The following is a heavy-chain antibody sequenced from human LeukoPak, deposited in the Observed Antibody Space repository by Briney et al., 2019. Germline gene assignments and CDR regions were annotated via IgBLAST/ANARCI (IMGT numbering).Heavy chain of an antibody. J-gene: IGHJ4*02. Sequence: ASVKVSCKTSGFTFTSSAMQWVRQAPGQRLEWIGWIVVGSGNTNYAQKFQERVTITRDMSTSTAYMELSSLRSEDTAVYYCAATPNYYDSSGYYPHWGQGTLVTVSS. CDR1: GFTFTSSA. CDR2: IVVGSGNT. CDR3: AATPNYYDSSGYYPH. D-gene: IGHD3-22*01. V-gene: IGHV1-58*02.